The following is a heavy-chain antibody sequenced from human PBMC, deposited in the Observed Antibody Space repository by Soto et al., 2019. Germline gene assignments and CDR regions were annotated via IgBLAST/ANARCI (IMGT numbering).Heavy chain of an antibody. Sequence: EVQLVESGGGLVQPGRSLRLSCAASGFTFDDYAMHWVRQAPGKGLEWVSGISWNSGSIGYADSVKGRFTISRDNAKNSLYLQMNSLRAEDTALYYCAKDIRVYYGSGSYFDYWGQGTLVTVFS. CDR2: ISWNSGSI. CDR3: AKDIRVYYGSGSYFDY. CDR1: GFTFDDYA. V-gene: IGHV3-9*01. J-gene: IGHJ4*02. D-gene: IGHD3-10*01.